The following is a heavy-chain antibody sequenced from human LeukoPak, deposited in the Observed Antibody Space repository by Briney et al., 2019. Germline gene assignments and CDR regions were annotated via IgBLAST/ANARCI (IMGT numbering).Heavy chain of an antibody. CDR3: ANQGFSVTPAY. CDR1: GFTFSSYA. V-gene: IGHV3-23*01. D-gene: IGHD4-11*01. J-gene: IGHJ4*02. CDR2: ISGSGGST. Sequence: GGSLRLSCAASGFTFSSYAMSWVRQAPGKGLEWVSAISGSGGSTYYADSVKDRFTISRDNSKNTLYLQMNSLRAEDTAVYYCANQGFSVTPAYWGQGTLVTVSS.